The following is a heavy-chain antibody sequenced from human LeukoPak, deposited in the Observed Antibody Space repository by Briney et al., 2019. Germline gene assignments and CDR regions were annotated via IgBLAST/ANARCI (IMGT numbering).Heavy chain of an antibody. Sequence: PSETLSLTCTVSGGSISSYYWSWIRQPPGKGLEWIGYIYTSGSTNYNPSLKSRVTISVDTSKNQFSLKLSSVTAADTAVYYCARDHWGLSSTSGAFDIWGQGTMVTVSS. CDR3: ARDHWGLSSTSGAFDI. D-gene: IGHD2-2*01. CDR2: IYTSGST. CDR1: GGSISSYY. V-gene: IGHV4-4*09. J-gene: IGHJ3*02.